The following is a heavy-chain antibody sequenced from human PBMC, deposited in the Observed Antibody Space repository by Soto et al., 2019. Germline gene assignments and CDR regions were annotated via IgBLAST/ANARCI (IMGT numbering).Heavy chain of an antibody. CDR2: MSSSGSII. Sequence: GGSLRLSCAASGFTFSDYYMSWIRQAPGKGLECVSYMSSSGSIIYYADSVKGRFTISRDNAKNSLYLQMNSLRAEDTAVYYCARDYVGSGSYYSYYYMDVWGKGTTVTGSS. CDR3: ARDYVGSGSYYSYYYMDV. V-gene: IGHV3-11*01. D-gene: IGHD3-10*01. J-gene: IGHJ6*03. CDR1: GFTFSDYY.